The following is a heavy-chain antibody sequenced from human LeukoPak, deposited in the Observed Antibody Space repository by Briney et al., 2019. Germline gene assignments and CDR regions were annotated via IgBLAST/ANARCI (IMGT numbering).Heavy chain of an antibody. Sequence: GGSLRLSCAASGFTFSSYWMSWVRQAPGKGLEWVANIKQDGSEKYYVDSVKGRFTISRDNAKNSLYLQMNSLRAEDTAVYYCARARRRRYSSSLRGDYYYYYMDVWGKGTTVTVSS. J-gene: IGHJ6*03. CDR3: ARARRRRYSSSLRGDYYYYYMDV. CDR2: IKQDGSEK. V-gene: IGHV3-7*01. CDR1: GFTFSSYW. D-gene: IGHD6-6*01.